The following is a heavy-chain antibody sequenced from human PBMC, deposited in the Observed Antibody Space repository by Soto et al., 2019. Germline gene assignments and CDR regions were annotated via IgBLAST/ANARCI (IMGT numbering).Heavy chain of an antibody. J-gene: IGHJ2*01. V-gene: IGHV3-30*18. CDR2: VSYDGNNK. Sequence: QVQLVESGGGVVQPGRSLRLSCAASGFTFSTYGMHWVRQAPGKGLEWVAVVSYDGNNKYYADSVKGRFTISRDNSKNTLYLQMNSLRAEDTAVYYCAKDGGIKDFDLWGRGTLVTVSS. CDR1: GFTFSTYG. CDR3: AKDGGIKDFDL. D-gene: IGHD3-16*01.